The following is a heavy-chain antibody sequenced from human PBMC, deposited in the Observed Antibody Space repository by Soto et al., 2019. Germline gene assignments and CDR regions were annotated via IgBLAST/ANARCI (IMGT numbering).Heavy chain of an antibody. CDR1: GDSISSGNKY. CDR2: IFSSGTT. J-gene: IGHJ6*02. CDR3: ARVPSPFDYYYAMDV. D-gene: IGHD3-16*01. Sequence: SETLSLTCTVSGDSISSGNKYWSWIRQPPGKGLEWIGYIFSSGTTYYNPSLKSRLTMSLDASQNQFSLKLNSLTDADTAVYFCARVPSPFDYYYAMDVWGQGTTVTVS. V-gene: IGHV4-30-4*01.